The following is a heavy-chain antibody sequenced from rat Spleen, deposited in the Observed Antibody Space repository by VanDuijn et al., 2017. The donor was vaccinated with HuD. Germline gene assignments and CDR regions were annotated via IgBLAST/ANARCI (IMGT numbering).Heavy chain of an antibody. CDR1: GFSLTSYN. J-gene: IGHJ2*01. Sequence: QVQLKESGPGLVQPSQTLSLTCTVPGFSLTSYNVHWVRQPPGKGLVWMGTIWAGGSTNYNSAVQSRLSISRDTSKRQVFLKMNSLQPEDTGTYYCTRDHGGRYFDYWGQGVMVTVSS. D-gene: IGHD1-11*01. CDR3: TRDHGGRYFDY. CDR2: IWAGGST. V-gene: IGHV2-30*01.